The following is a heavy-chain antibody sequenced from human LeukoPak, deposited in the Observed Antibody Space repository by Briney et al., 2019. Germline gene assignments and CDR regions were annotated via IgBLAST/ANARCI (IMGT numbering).Heavy chain of an antibody. J-gene: IGHJ3*01. V-gene: IGHV4-34*01. CDR3: ARWGSSSWYRYADWFDP. CDR2: INHSGST. CDR1: GGSFSGYY. D-gene: IGHD6-13*01. Sequence: SETLSLTCAVYGGSFSGYYWSWIRQPPGKGLEWIGEINHSGSTNYNPSLKSRVTISVDTSKNQFSLKLSSVTAADTAVYYCARWGSSSWYRYADWFDPWGQGTMVTVSS.